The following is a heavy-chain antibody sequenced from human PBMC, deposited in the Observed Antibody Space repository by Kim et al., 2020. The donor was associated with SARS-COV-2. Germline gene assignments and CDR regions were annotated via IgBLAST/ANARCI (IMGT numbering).Heavy chain of an antibody. V-gene: IGHV3-30-3*01. J-gene: IGHJ4*02. Sequence: GGSLRLSCAASEFTFSSYAMHWVRQAPGKGLEWVAVISYDGDNKYYADSVKGRFTISRDNSKNTLYLQMTSLRAEDTAVYYCARGDTSGYFCPFDNCGQGTPVTVSS. CDR1: EFTFSSYA. CDR2: ISYDGDNK. CDR3: ARGDTSGYFCPFDN. D-gene: IGHD3-22*01.